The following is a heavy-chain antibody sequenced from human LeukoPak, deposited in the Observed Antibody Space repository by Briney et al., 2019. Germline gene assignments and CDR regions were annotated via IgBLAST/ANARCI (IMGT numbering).Heavy chain of an antibody. Sequence: PSETLSLTCTVSGASITTYYWTWIRQPPGKGLEWIGYIYHGGSTNYNPSLKSRVTISLDTSRNQFSLRLSSVTAADTAVYFCAREYSTSSEGDYFDYWGQGSLVTVSS. CDR1: GASITTYY. V-gene: IGHV4-59*01. D-gene: IGHD6-6*01. CDR2: IYHGGST. CDR3: AREYSTSSEGDYFDY. J-gene: IGHJ4*02.